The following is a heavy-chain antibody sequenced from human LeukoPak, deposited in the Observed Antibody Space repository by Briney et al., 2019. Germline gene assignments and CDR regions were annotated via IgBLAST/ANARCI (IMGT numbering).Heavy chain of an antibody. V-gene: IGHV4-30-2*01. Sequence: SETLSLTCAVYGGSFSGYSWSWIRQPPGKGLEWIGYIYHSGSTYYNPSLKSRVTISVDRSKNQFSLKLSSVTAADTAVYYCARDPGYWGQGTLVTVSS. J-gene: IGHJ4*02. CDR1: GGSFSGYS. CDR2: IYHSGST. CDR3: ARDPGY.